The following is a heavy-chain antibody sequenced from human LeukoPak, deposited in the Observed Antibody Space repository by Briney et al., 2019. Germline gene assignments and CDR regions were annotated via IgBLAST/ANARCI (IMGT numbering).Heavy chain of an antibody. J-gene: IGHJ4*02. CDR2: ISAYNGNT. CDR1: GYTFTSYG. CDR3: ASDRGYYDSSGYYYYFDY. D-gene: IGHD3-22*01. Sequence: ASLKVSCKASGYTFTSYGISWVRQAPGQGLEWMGWISAYNGNTNYAQKLQGRVTMTTDTSTSTAYMELRSLRSDDTAVYYCASDRGYYDSSGYYYYFDYWGQGTLVTVSS. V-gene: IGHV1-18*01.